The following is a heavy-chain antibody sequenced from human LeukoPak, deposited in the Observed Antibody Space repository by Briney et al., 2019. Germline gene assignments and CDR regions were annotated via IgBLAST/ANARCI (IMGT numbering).Heavy chain of an antibody. CDR1: GDSMTSNW. D-gene: IGHD4-17*01. CDR3: ARNGYYSVDY. J-gene: IGHJ4*02. V-gene: IGHV4-4*02. CDR2: IYHSGST. Sequence: SETLSLTCVVSGDSMTSNWWSWVRQPPGKGLEWIGEIYHSGSTTYNPSLKSRVTISIDTSKTQFSLKLSSVTAADTAVYYCARNGYYSVDYWGRGTLVTVSS.